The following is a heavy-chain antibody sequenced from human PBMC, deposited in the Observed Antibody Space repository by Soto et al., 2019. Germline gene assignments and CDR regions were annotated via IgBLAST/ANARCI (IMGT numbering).Heavy chain of an antibody. CDR2: IIPIFGAA. V-gene: IGHV1-69*13. Sequence: SVKVSCKASGGTFSSYAISWVRPAPGQGLEWMGGIIPIFGAANYAQKFQGRVTITADESTSTAYMELSSLRSEDTAVYYCARAVAGFHAFDIWGQGTMVTVSS. J-gene: IGHJ3*02. D-gene: IGHD6-19*01. CDR3: ARAVAGFHAFDI. CDR1: GGTFSSYA.